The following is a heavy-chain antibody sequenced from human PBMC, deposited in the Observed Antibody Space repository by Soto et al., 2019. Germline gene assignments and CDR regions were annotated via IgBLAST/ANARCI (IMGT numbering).Heavy chain of an antibody. CDR3: ARDSTAGDRPSPRQFDY. Sequence: KQSQTLSLTCAISGDSVSSNSAAWNWIRQSPSRGLEWLGRTYYRSTWYNGYAVSVKSRITINPDTSKNHFSLQLNSVNPEETAVYDCARDSTAGDRPSPRQFDYWGQGTLVTVSS. CDR2: TYYRSTWYN. J-gene: IGHJ4*02. D-gene: IGHD6-13*01. V-gene: IGHV6-1*01. CDR1: GDSVSSNSAA.